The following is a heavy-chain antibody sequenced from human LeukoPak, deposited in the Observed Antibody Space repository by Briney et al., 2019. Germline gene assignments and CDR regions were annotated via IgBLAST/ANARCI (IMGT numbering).Heavy chain of an antibody. J-gene: IGHJ3*02. CDR3: ASGRNLDAFEI. CDR2: IYYSGST. D-gene: IGHD2/OR15-2a*01. V-gene: IGHV4-39*01. CDR1: GGSISGSNYY. Sequence: PSETLSLTCVVSGGSISGSNYYWDWIRQPPGKGPEWTGSIYYSGSTYYKPSLKSRVSVSADTSKNKFSLKLSSVTAADTAVYYCASGRNLDAFEIWGQGTMVTVSS.